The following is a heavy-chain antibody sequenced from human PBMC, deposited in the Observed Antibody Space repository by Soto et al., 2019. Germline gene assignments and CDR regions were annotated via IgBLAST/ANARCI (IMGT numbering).Heavy chain of an antibody. J-gene: IGHJ4*02. Sequence: QLQLQESGSGLVKPSQTLSLTCAVSGGSISSGGYSWSWIRQPPGKGLEWIGYIYHSGSTYYNPSLKSRAPLPVDGPTTQFPLKLSPVTAAATPVYSWARDPGRWGQGPLVTVSS. CDR1: GGSISSGGYS. CDR3: ARDPGR. CDR2: IYHSGST. V-gene: IGHV4-30-2*01.